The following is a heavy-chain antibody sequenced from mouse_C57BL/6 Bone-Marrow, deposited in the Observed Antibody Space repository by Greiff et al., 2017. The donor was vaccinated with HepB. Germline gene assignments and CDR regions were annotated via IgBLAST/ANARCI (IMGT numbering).Heavy chain of an antibody. D-gene: IGHD1-1*01. CDR3: ARPRALYGRSLAY. J-gene: IGHJ3*01. CDR1: GFTFSSYA. Sequence: EVKLMESGGGLVKPGGSLKLSCAASGFTFSSYAMSWVRQTPEKRLEWVATISDGGSYTYYPDNVTGRFTISRDNAKNNLYLQMRHLKSEDTAMYYCARPRALYGRSLAYWGQGTLVTVSA. V-gene: IGHV5-4*03. CDR2: ISDGGSYT.